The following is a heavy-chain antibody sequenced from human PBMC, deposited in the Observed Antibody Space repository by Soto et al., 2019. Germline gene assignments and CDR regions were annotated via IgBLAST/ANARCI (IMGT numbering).Heavy chain of an antibody. D-gene: IGHD6-13*01. CDR3: ARHTATAGNYYGMDV. V-gene: IGHV5-51*01. Sequence: PGESLQISCKGSGYRFTSYWIDWMRQKHGKGLEWMGTIYPDDSDIRNSPSFQGQVTILADKSISTAYLQWRSLKASDTAMYYCARHTATAGNYYGMDVWGQGTMVTVSS. J-gene: IGHJ6*02. CDR2: IYPDDSDI. CDR1: GYRFTSYW.